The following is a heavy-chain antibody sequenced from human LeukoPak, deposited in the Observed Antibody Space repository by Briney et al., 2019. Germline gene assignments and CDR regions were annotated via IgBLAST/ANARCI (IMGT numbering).Heavy chain of an antibody. CDR1: GGSFSGYY. Sequence: PSETLSLTCAVYGGSFSGYYWSWIRQPPGKGLEWIGEINHSGSTNYNPSLKSRVTISVYTSKNQFSLKLSSVTGADTAVYYCARGRMIIVVITLKNYFDYWGQGTLLTVSS. CDR2: INHSGST. CDR3: ARGRMIIVVITLKNYFDY. D-gene: IGHD3-22*01. J-gene: IGHJ4*02. V-gene: IGHV4-34*01.